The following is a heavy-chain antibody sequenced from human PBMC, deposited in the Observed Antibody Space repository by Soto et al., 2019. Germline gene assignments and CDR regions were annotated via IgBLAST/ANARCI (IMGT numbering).Heavy chain of an antibody. J-gene: IGHJ5*02. CDR1: GFSVSSSH. D-gene: IGHD3-10*01. CDR3: AKLGPYGSESYSFRYNWLDP. Sequence: VQLVESGGGLIQPGGSLRLSCEASGFSVSSSHMIWVRQAPGKGLEWVSVIYSGGPTYYAVSVKGRFTISRDRSKNTLYLQMHSLRHEDTAVYHCAKLGPYGSESYSFRYNWLDPWGQGTLVTVSS. CDR2: IYSGGPT. V-gene: IGHV3-53*01.